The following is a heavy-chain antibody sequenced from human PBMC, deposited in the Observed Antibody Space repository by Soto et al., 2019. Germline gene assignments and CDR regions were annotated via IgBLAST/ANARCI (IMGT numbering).Heavy chain of an antibody. D-gene: IGHD6-6*01. CDR1: GDSVSSNSAA. J-gene: IGHJ5*02. V-gene: IGHV6-1*01. CDR2: TYYRSKWYN. CDR3: ARASIAARYNWFDP. Sequence: PSQTLSLTCAISGDSVSSNSAAWNWIRQSPSRGLEWLGRTYYRSKWYNDYAVSVKSRVTINPDTSKNQFSLQLNSVTPEDTAVYYCARASIAARYNWFDPWGQGTLVTVSS.